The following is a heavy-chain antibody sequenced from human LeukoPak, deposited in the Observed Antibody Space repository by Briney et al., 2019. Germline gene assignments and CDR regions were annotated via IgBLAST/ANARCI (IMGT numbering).Heavy chain of an antibody. CDR3: ARRIAAAAAPYYFDY. J-gene: IGHJ4*02. D-gene: IGHD6-13*01. CDR2: INSDGSST. Sequence: GGSLRLSCAASGCTFSSYWMHWVRQAPGKGLLWVSRINSDGSSTSYADSVKGRFTISRDNAKNTLYLQMNSLRAEDTAVYYCARRIAAAAAPYYFDYWGQGTLVTVSS. V-gene: IGHV3-74*01. CDR1: GCTFSSYW.